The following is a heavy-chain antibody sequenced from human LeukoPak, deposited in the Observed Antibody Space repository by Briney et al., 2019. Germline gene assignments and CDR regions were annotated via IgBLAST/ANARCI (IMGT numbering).Heavy chain of an antibody. CDR3: ARKDNGNSLDY. CDR1: GFTFSSYS. Sequence: GGSLRLSCAASGFTFSSYSMNWVRQAPGKGLEWVSSISSSSSNIYYADSVKGRFTISRDNAKNSLYLQMNSLRVEDTAVYYCARKDNGNSLDYWGQGTLVTVSS. J-gene: IGHJ4*02. CDR2: ISSSSSNI. V-gene: IGHV3-21*01. D-gene: IGHD4-23*01.